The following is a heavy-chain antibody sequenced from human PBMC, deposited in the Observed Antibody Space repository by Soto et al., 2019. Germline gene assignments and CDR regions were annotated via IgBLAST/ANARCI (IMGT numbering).Heavy chain of an antibody. CDR3: ARDWARDYDFWSGYFSGWLDP. J-gene: IGHJ5*02. V-gene: IGHV1-18*04. D-gene: IGHD3-3*01. Sequence: QVQLVQSGAEVKKPGASVKVYCKASGYTFTSYGISWVRQAPGQGLEWMGWISAYNGNTNYAQKLKGRVTMTTDTSTSTAYMELRSLRSDDTAVYYCARDWARDYDFWSGYFSGWLDPWGQGTLVTVSS. CDR1: GYTFTSYG. CDR2: ISAYNGNT.